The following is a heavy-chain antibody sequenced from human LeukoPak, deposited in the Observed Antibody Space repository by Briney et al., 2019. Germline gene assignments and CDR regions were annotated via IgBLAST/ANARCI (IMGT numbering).Heavy chain of an antibody. CDR2: IVVGSGNT. J-gene: IGHJ6*02. V-gene: IGHV1-58*01. CDR1: GFTFTSSA. CDR3: AAAHDRYYYYGMDV. Sequence: SVKVSCKASGFTFTSSAVQWVRQARGQRLEWIGWIVVGSGNTNYAQKFQERVTITRDMSTSTAYMELSSLRSEDTAVYYCAAAHDRYYYYGMDVWGQGTTVTASS. D-gene: IGHD1-1*01.